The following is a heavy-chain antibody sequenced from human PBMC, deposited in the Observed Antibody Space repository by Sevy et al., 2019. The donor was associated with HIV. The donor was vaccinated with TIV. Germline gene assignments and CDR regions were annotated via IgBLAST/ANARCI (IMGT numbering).Heavy chain of an antibody. V-gene: IGHV3-15*01. J-gene: IGHJ4*02. CDR2: VKGKIDGGKI. Sequence: GGSLRLSCAASGFTFINAWMSWVRQAPGKGLEWVGRVKGKIDGGKIDYAAPVKGRFTISRDDSKNTVYLQMNSLKPDDTAVYYCSTATEWREDISDNWGQGTLVTVSS. D-gene: IGHD3-3*01. CDR1: GFTFINAW. CDR3: STATEWREDISDN.